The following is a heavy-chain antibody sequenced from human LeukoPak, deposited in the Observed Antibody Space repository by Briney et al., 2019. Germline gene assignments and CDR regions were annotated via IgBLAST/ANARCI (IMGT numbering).Heavy chain of an antibody. J-gene: IGHJ6*02. Sequence: ASVKVSFKASGYTFTSYYMHWVRQAPGQGLEWMGIINPSGGSTSYAQKFQGRVTVTRDTSTSTVYMELSSLRSEDTAVYFCARDRPARHGMDVWGQGTTVTVSS. V-gene: IGHV1-46*01. CDR3: ARDRPARHGMDV. D-gene: IGHD6-6*01. CDR1: GYTFTSYY. CDR2: INPSGGST.